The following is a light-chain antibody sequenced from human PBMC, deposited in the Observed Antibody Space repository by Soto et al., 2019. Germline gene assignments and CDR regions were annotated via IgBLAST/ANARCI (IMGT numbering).Light chain of an antibody. CDR2: AAS. V-gene: IGKV1-27*01. CDR1: QGISSY. Sequence: DIQMTQSPSSLSASVGARVTITCRASQGISSYLAWFQQKPGKVPKLLIYAASTLQSGVPSRFSGSGSGTDFTLTISSLQPEDVATYYCQKYNSAPWTFGQGTKVKIK. J-gene: IGKJ1*01. CDR3: QKYNSAPWT.